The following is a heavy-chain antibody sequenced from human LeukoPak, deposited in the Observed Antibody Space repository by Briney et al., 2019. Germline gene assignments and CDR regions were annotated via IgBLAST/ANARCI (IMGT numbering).Heavy chain of an antibody. J-gene: IGHJ4*02. V-gene: IGHV4-4*02. CDR2: ISLTGLT. CDR1: GGAITNTNW. CDR3: SRENGAFSPFGY. Sequence: PSRTLSLTCGVSGGAITNTNWGSWVRQPPGQGLEWMGEISLTGLTPYNPSPVSRVTVSLDKSQSQLSLNLASVTAADTAVFYCSRENGAFSPFGYWGQGTLVTVVS. D-gene: IGHD2-8*01.